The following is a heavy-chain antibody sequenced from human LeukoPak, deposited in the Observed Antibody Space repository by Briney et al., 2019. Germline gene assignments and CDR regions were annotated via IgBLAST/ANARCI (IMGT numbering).Heavy chain of an antibody. Sequence: GGSLRLSCAASGFTFSSYWMSWVRQAPGKGLEWVSYISDSSSTISYADSVKGRFTISRDNAKNSLYLQMNSLRAEDTAVYYCARPPFSYYYGMDVWGQGTTVTVSS. CDR2: ISDSSSTI. V-gene: IGHV3-48*04. J-gene: IGHJ6*02. CDR1: GFTFSSYW. CDR3: ARPPFSYYYGMDV.